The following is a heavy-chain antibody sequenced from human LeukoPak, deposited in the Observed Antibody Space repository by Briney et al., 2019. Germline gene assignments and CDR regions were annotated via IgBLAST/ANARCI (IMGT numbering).Heavy chain of an antibody. CDR2: IYYSGST. CDR1: GGSISRSSYY. V-gene: IGHV4-39*01. D-gene: IGHD6-13*01. J-gene: IGHJ5*02. CDR3: ASDHIAAAGVDWFDP. Sequence: PSETLSLTCTVSGGSISRSSYYWGWIRQPPGKGLEWIGSIYYSGSTYYNPSLKSRVTISVDTPKNQFSLKLSSVTAADTAVYYCASDHIAAAGVDWFDPWGQGTLVTVSS.